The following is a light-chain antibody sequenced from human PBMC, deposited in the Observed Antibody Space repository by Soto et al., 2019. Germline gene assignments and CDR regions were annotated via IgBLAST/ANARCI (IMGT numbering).Light chain of an antibody. Sequence: QPVLTQPPSASGTPGQRVTISCSGSSSNIGSNYVYWYQQLPGTAPKLLIYRNNQRPSGVPDRFSGSKSGTSASLAISGLRSEGEADYYCAAWDDSLSGFVVFGGGTQLTVL. CDR2: RNN. J-gene: IGLJ2*01. CDR1: SSNIGSNY. CDR3: AAWDDSLSGFVV. V-gene: IGLV1-47*01.